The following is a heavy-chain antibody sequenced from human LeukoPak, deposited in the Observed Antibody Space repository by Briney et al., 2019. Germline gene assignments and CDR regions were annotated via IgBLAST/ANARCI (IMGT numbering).Heavy chain of an antibody. CDR2: INPNSGGT. Sequence: ASVKVSCKASGYTFTGYFMHWVRQAPGLGLEWMGWINPNSGGTNYAQKFQGRVTMTRDTPNTTAYMELSRLRSDDTAVYYCASFGTYCSSTICSVDYWGQGTLVTVSS. J-gene: IGHJ4*02. V-gene: IGHV1-2*02. CDR3: ASFGTYCSSTICSVDY. D-gene: IGHD2-2*01. CDR1: GYTFTGYF.